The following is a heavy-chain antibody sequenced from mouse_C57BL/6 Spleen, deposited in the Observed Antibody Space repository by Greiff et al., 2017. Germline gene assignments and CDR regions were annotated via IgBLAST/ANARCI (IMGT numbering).Heavy chain of an antibody. CDR1: GFTFSSSA. D-gene: IGHD1-3*01. CDR2: ISDGGSYT. CDR3: ARDISPYYFDY. Sequence: EVTLVESGGGLVKPGGSLKLSCAASGFTFSSSAMSWVRQTPETRLEWVATISDGGSYTYYPDNVKGRFTISRDNAKNNRYLQMSHLKSEDTAMYYCARDISPYYFDYWGQGTTLTVSS. V-gene: IGHV5-4*03. J-gene: IGHJ2*01.